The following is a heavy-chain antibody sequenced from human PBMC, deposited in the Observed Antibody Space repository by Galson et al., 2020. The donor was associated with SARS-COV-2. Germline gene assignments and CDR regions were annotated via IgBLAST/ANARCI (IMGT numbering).Heavy chain of an antibody. D-gene: IGHD6-19*01. CDR3: ARDGQTSSGWAFDY. Sequence: GGSLRLSCAASGFTLSNHAMHWVCQAPGKGLEWVAQIFFDGSDKYYGDSVKGRFTISRDSSKNTVYLQMNNLRADDTAVYYCARDGQTSSGWAFDYWGQGTLVTVSS. CDR1: GFTLSNHA. V-gene: IGHV3-33*01. CDR2: IFFDGSDK. J-gene: IGHJ4*02.